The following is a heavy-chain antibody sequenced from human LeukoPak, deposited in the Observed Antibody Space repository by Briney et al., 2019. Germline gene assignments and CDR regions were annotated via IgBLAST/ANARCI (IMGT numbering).Heavy chain of an antibody. CDR1: GFTFSSYG. CDR3: AKSAVAGLYYSDY. D-gene: IGHD6-19*01. Sequence: GRSLRLSCAASGFTFSSYGMHWVRQAPGKGLEWVAVISYDGSNKYYADSVKGRFTISRDNSKNTLYLQMNSLRAEDTAVYYCAKSAVAGLYYSDYWGQGTLVTVSS. V-gene: IGHV3-30*18. J-gene: IGHJ4*02. CDR2: ISYDGSNK.